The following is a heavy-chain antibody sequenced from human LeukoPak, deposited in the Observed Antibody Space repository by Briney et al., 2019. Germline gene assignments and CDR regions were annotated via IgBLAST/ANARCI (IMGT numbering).Heavy chain of an antibody. J-gene: IGHJ3*02. CDR3: ARGNRLYISSWSSLAFDI. CDR2: INPISGYT. CDR1: GYTFTSYD. Sequence: ASVKVSCKASGYTFTSYDINWVRQATGQGLEWMGWINPISGYTGYAQKFQGRVTMTGDTSISTAYMELSSLRSEDAAVYDCARGNRLYISSWSSLAFDIWGQGTMVTVSS. V-gene: IGHV1-8*01. D-gene: IGHD6-13*01.